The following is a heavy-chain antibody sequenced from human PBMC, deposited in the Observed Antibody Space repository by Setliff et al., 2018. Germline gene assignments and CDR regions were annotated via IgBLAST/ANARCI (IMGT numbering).Heavy chain of an antibody. J-gene: IGHJ6*03. CDR2: VYSDGTI. CDR1: GGSISNYW. CDR3: AREQWLDPPGYYYMDV. V-gene: IGHV4-4*07. Sequence: PSETLSLPCTVSGGSISNYWWSWIRQPAGKGLEWIGRVYSDGTIYYHSSLKSRVTMSADTSKNQLSVTLTSVTDADMAVYYCAREQWLDPPGYYYMDVWAKGTTVTVSS. D-gene: IGHD6-19*01.